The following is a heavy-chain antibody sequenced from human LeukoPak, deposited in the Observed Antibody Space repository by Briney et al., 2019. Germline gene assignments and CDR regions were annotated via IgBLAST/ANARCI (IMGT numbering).Heavy chain of an antibody. J-gene: IGHJ4*02. CDR3: ARVVEGSGSWPDIDY. Sequence: ASVQVSCQASGYAFTSYGISWVRQAPGQRLEWMGWISTYNGNTNYAQNLQGRVTITTATSTSTAYMELRSLRSDDTAVYYCARVVEGSGSWPDIDYWGQGTLVTVSS. CDR1: GYAFTSYG. CDR2: ISTYNGNT. V-gene: IGHV1-18*01. D-gene: IGHD6-13*01.